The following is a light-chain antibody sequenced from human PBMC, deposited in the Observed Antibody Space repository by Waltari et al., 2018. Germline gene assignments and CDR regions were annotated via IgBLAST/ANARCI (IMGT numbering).Light chain of an antibody. Sequence: DIQMTQSPSSPSASVGDRVTITCRGRQSINNYLHWYQQKSGQAPKLLIYGASSLPTGVPSSFRGSGSGTDFTLTISSLQPEDFATYYCQQSYTTPRTFGQGTKVEI. CDR1: QSINNY. V-gene: IGKV1-39*01. CDR3: QQSYTTPRT. CDR2: GAS. J-gene: IGKJ1*01.